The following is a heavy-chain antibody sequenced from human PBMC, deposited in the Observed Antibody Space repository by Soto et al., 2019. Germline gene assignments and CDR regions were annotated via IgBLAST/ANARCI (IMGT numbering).Heavy chain of an antibody. CDR1: GYTFVSYS. CDR2: INADNGNT. CDR3: ARGFWGVRGVSSFDS. J-gene: IGHJ4*01. V-gene: IGHV1-3*01. Sequence: QVQLVQSGAEVKKPGASVKVSCKSSGYTFVSYSIHWVRQAPGQSLEWMGWINADNGNTKYSQKFQDRVTFTRDRSASTAHMELSSLTSEDTAVYYCARGFWGVRGVSSFDSWGHGTLVTVSS. D-gene: IGHD3-10*01.